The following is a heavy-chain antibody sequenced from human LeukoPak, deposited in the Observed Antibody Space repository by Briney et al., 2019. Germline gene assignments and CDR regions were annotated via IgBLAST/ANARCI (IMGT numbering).Heavy chain of an antibody. Sequence: HAGGSLRLSCAASGFTFSDAWMSWVRQAPGKGLEWVANIKQDGSEKYYVDSVKGRFTISRDNAKNSLYLQMNSLRAEDTAVYYCAIRFTDYWGQGTLVTVSS. CDR3: AIRFTDY. CDR2: IKQDGSEK. D-gene: IGHD3-16*01. CDR1: GFTFSDAW. J-gene: IGHJ4*02. V-gene: IGHV3-7*01.